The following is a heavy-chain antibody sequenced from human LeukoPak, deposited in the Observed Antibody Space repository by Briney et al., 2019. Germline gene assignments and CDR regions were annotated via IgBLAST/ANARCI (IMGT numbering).Heavy chain of an antibody. V-gene: IGHV3-30*03. CDR3: ARGPAGDPFDH. CDR2: ISYDGSNK. J-gene: IGHJ4*02. D-gene: IGHD3-16*01. Sequence: GGSLRLSCAASGFTFSHYGMHWVRQAPGKGLEWMAVISYDGSNKYYADSVKGRFTISRDNAKNSLYLQMSSLRVEDTAVYYCARGPAGDPFDHWGQGTLVTVSS. CDR1: GFTFSHYG.